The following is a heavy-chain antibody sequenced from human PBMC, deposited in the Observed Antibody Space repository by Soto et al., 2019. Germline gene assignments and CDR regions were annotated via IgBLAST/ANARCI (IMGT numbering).Heavy chain of an antibody. D-gene: IGHD3-22*01. CDR3: ARRVHDSSGYAHFGY. CDR2: IYPGGSDT. J-gene: IGHJ4*02. V-gene: IGHV5-51*01. CDR1: GYSFTSYW. Sequence: GESLKISCKGSGYSFTSYWIGWVRQMPGKGLVWMGIIYPGGSDTRYSPSFQGQVTISADKSISTAYLQWSSLKASDTAMYYCARRVHDSSGYAHFGYWGQGTLVTVSS.